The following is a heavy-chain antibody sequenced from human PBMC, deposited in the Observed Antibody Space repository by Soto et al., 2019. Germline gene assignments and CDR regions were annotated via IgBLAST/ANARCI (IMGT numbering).Heavy chain of an antibody. Sequence: VQLVQSGAEVKKPGSSVKVSCKASGGTFSSYTISWVRQAPGQGLEWMGRIIPILGIANYAQKFQGRVTITADKSTSTAYMELSSLRSEDTAVYYCASGDSSGWHGWFDPWGQGTLVTVSS. D-gene: IGHD6-19*01. J-gene: IGHJ5*02. CDR3: ASGDSSGWHGWFDP. V-gene: IGHV1-69*02. CDR1: GGTFSSYT. CDR2: IIPILGIA.